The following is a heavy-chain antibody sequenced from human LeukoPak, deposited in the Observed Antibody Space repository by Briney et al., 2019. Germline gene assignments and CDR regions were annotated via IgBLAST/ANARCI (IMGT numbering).Heavy chain of an antibody. Sequence: GASVKVSCKASGYTFTSYGISWVRQAPGQGLEWMGWISAYNGNTNYAQKLQGRVTMTTDTSTSTAYMELRSLRSDDTAVYYCARETYYYGSGKRPRTYYYYYMDVWGKGTTVTVSS. D-gene: IGHD3-10*01. CDR3: ARETYYYGSGKRPRTYYYYYMDV. CDR2: ISAYNGNT. J-gene: IGHJ6*03. V-gene: IGHV1-18*01. CDR1: GYTFTSYG.